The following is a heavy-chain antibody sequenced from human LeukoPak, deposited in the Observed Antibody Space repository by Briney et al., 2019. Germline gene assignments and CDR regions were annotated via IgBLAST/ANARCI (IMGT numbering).Heavy chain of an antibody. Sequence: GGSLRLSCAASGFTFSSYWMSWVRQAPGKGLEWVVNIKQDGSEKYYVDSVKGRFTISRDNAKNSLYLQMNSLRAEDTAVYYCARIEMARQFEDAFDIWGQGTMVTVSS. CDR1: GFTFSSYW. J-gene: IGHJ3*02. V-gene: IGHV3-7*01. D-gene: IGHD5-24*01. CDR2: IKQDGSEK. CDR3: ARIEMARQFEDAFDI.